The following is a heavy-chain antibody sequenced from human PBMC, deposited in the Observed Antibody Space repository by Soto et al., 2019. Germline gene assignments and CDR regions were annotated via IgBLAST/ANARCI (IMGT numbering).Heavy chain of an antibody. Sequence: QVLLVQSGADVKKPGASVKVSCKTSGYTFTEFDINWLRQAPGQVLEWQGWMNTNTGNTGYAQKFQGRVTMTRDNSISTAYMELRRLRSEDTAVYYCARVVRFFGGHAGYWGQGTLVTVSS. CDR2: MNTNTGNT. J-gene: IGHJ4*02. V-gene: IGHV1-8*01. CDR3: ARVVRFFGGHAGY. D-gene: IGHD3-3*01. CDR1: GYTFTEFD.